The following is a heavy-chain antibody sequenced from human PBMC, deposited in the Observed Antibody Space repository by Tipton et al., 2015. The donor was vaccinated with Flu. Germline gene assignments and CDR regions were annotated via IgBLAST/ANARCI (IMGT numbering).Heavy chain of an antibody. V-gene: IGHV4-38-2*01. Sequence: TLSLTCAVSGYSITSGYYWGWIRQPPGKGLEWIGSIYHSGTTYYNPSLKSRLTISVDTSKNQFSLKLSSVTAADTAVYYCARGTNYGGNSGKIDYWGQGTLVTVSS. J-gene: IGHJ4*02. CDR2: IYHSGTT. D-gene: IGHD4-23*01. CDR3: ARGTNYGGNSGKIDY. CDR1: GYSITSGYY.